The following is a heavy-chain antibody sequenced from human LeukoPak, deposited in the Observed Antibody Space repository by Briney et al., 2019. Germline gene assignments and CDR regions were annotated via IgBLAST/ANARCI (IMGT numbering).Heavy chain of an antibody. J-gene: IGHJ4*02. Sequence: SVKVSCKASGGTFSSYAISWVRQAPGQGLEWMGRIIPILGIANYAQKFQGRVTITADKSTSTAYMELSSLRSEDTAVYYCAREDTYYYDSSGLLGYWGQGTLITVSS. D-gene: IGHD3-22*01. V-gene: IGHV1-69*04. CDR3: AREDTYYYDSSGLLGY. CDR2: IIPILGIA. CDR1: GGTFSSYA.